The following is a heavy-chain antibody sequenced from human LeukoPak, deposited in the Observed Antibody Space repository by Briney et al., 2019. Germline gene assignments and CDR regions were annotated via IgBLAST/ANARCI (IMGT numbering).Heavy chain of an antibody. CDR3: ARDFSSVAGTMGWFDP. Sequence: GGSLRLSCAASGFTFSSYSVNWVRQAPGKGLEWVSYISSSGSTIYYADSVKGRFTISRDNAKNSLYLQMNSLRAEDTAVYYCARDFSSVAGTMGWFDPWGQGTLVTVSS. J-gene: IGHJ5*02. V-gene: IGHV3-48*04. CDR2: ISSSGSTI. CDR1: GFTFSSYS. D-gene: IGHD6-19*01.